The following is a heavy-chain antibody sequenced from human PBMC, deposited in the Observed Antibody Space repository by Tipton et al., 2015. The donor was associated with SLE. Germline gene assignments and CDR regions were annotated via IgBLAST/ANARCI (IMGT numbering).Heavy chain of an antibody. D-gene: IGHD3-10*01. CDR1: GYTFTSYY. V-gene: IGHV1-2*02. CDR3: ALPRPYYYGSGSYNWFDP. J-gene: IGHJ5*02. Sequence: QVQLVQSGAEVKKPGSSVKVSCKASGYTFTSYYMNWVRQAPGQGLEWMGIINPNSGGTNYAQKFQGRVTMTRDTSISTAYMELSRLRSDDTAVYYCALPRPYYYGSGSYNWFDPWGQGTLVTVSS. CDR2: INPNSGGT.